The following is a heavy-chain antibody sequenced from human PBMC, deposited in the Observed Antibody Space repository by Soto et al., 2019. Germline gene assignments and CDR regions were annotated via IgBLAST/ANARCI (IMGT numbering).Heavy chain of an antibody. CDR3: ARSPQQLVLGYFDY. Sequence: SETLSLTCTVSGGSISSYYWSWIRQPPGKGLEWIGYIYYSGSTNYNPSLKSRVTISVDTSKNQFSLKLSSVTAADTAVYYCARSPQQLVLGYFDYWGQGTLVTVSS. V-gene: IGHV4-59*08. CDR1: GGSISSYY. J-gene: IGHJ4*02. D-gene: IGHD6-6*01. CDR2: IYYSGST.